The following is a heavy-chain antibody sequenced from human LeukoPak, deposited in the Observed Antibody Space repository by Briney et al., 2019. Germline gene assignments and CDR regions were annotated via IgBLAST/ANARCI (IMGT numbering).Heavy chain of an antibody. CDR3: ARESRDGIAVAGIDDAFDI. CDR1: GFTFSSYA. V-gene: IGHV3-23*01. J-gene: IGHJ3*02. D-gene: IGHD6-19*01. CDR2: ISGSGDST. Sequence: GGSLRLSCAASGFTFSSYAMSWVRQAPGKGLEWVSAISGSGDSTFYADSVKGRFTISRDNSKNTLYLQMNSLRAEDTAVYYCARESRDGIAVAGIDDAFDIWGQGTMVTVSS.